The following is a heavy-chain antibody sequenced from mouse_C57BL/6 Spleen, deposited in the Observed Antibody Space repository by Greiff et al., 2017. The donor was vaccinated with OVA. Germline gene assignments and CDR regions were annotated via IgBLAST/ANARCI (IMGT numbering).Heavy chain of an antibody. CDR2: ISDGGSYT. V-gene: IGHV5-4*01. Sequence: VKLVESGGGLVKPGGSLKLSCAASGFTFSSYAMSWVRQTPEKRLEWVATISDGGSYTYYPDNVKGRFTISRDKAQNNLYLQMSHLKSEDTAMYYCARDAMDYWGQGTSVTVSS. CDR3: ARDAMDY. CDR1: GFTFSSYA. J-gene: IGHJ4*01.